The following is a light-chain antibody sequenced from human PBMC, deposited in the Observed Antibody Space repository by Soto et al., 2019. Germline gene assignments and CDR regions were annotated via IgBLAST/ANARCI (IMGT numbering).Light chain of an antibody. J-gene: IGLJ1*01. Sequence: QSVLTQPASVSGSPGQSITISCTGTSSDVGGYNYVSWYQHHPGKAPKLLIYDVNNRPSGVSDRFSGSKSGNTASLTISGLQAEDEADYYCSSYTSSSTQVFGTGTKLTVL. V-gene: IGLV2-14*01. CDR3: SSYTSSSTQV. CDR2: DVN. CDR1: SSDVGGYNY.